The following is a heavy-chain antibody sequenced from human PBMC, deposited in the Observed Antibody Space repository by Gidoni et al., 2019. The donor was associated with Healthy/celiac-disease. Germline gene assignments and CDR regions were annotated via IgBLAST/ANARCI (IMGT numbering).Heavy chain of an antibody. Sequence: QVQLQQWGAGLLKPSETLSLTCPVYGGSFSGYYWSWIRQPPGKGLEWIGEINHSGSTKYNPSLKSRVNISVDTSKNQLSLKLSSVTAADTAVYYCARGPFYCSGGSCYYCQHWGQGTLVTVSS. V-gene: IGHV4-34*01. CDR1: GGSFSGYY. CDR3: ARGPFYCSGGSCYYCQH. D-gene: IGHD2-15*01. J-gene: IGHJ1*01. CDR2: INHSGST.